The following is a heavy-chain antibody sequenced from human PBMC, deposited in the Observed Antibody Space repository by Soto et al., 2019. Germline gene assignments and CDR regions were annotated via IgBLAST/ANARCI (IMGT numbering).Heavy chain of an antibody. CDR2: ISAYNGNT. CDR3: CKTEYYFDSIGYYVGGMDV. Sequence: ASVKLSRKASGYNYTSYGISWVRQAPGQGLEWMGWISAYNGNTNYAQKLQGRVTMTTDTSTSTAYMELRRLRSDDKAVYYCCKTEYYFDSIGYYVGGMDVWGQGTTVTVFS. D-gene: IGHD3-22*01. CDR1: GYNYTSYG. J-gene: IGHJ6*02. V-gene: IGHV1-18*01.